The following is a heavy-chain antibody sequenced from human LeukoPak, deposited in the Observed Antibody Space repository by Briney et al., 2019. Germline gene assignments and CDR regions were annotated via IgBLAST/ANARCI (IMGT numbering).Heavy chain of an antibody. Sequence: GGSLRLSCAASGFAFSSYAMSWVRQAPGKGLEWVSAISGIGGSTYYADSVKGRFTISRDNSKNTLYLQMNSLRAEDTAVYYCAKTYYYDSSGYYYPFDYWGQGTLVTVSS. CDR3: AKTYYYDSSGYYYPFDY. D-gene: IGHD3-22*01. CDR1: GFAFSSYA. V-gene: IGHV3-23*01. J-gene: IGHJ4*02. CDR2: ISGIGGST.